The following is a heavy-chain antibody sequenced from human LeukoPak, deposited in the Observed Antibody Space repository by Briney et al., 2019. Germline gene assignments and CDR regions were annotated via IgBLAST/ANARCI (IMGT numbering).Heavy chain of an antibody. CDR3: ARDQITSSWFSGYYYYYMDV. Sequence: SVKVSCKASGGTFSSYAVSWVRQAPGQGLEWMGGIIPIFGTANYAQKFQGRVTITADESTSTAYMELSSLRSEDTAVYYCARDQITSSWFSGYYYYYMDVWGKGTTVTVSS. V-gene: IGHV1-69*01. J-gene: IGHJ6*03. D-gene: IGHD6-13*01. CDR1: GGTFSSYA. CDR2: IIPIFGTA.